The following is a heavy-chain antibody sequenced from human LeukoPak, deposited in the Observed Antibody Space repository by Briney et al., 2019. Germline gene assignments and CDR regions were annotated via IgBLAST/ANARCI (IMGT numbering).Heavy chain of an antibody. CDR2: IYTIGRT. CDR1: NGSISSYC. Sequence: SETLSLTCTVSNGSISSYCRSWIRQPAGKGLEWIGRIYTIGRTNYNPSLKSRVTMSVDTSKNQFSLKLSSVTAADTAVYYCARENHKVTIFGVAKNWFDPWGQGTLVTVSS. CDR3: ARENHKVTIFGVAKNWFDP. J-gene: IGHJ5*02. D-gene: IGHD3-3*01. V-gene: IGHV4-4*07.